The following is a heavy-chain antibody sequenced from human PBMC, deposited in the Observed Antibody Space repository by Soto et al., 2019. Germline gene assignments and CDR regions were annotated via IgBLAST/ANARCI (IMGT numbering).Heavy chain of an antibody. CDR2: MNPNSGNT. CDR1: GYTFTNSD. V-gene: IGHV1-8*01. Sequence: GASVKVSCKASGYTFTNSDINWVRQATGQGLEWMGWMNPNSGNTGYAQKFQGRVTMASNTSISTAYMELSSLRSEDTAVYYCATKSSGWYGGDAFDIWGQGTMVTVSS. J-gene: IGHJ3*02. CDR3: ATKSSGWYGGDAFDI. D-gene: IGHD6-19*01.